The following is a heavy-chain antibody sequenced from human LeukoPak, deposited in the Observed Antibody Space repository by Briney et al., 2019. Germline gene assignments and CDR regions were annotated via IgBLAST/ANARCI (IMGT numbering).Heavy chain of an antibody. D-gene: IGHD6-19*01. CDR2: INPNSGGT. CDR3: ARAAVAGPTLYYFDN. V-gene: IGHV1-2*02. J-gene: IGHJ4*02. CDR1: GYTFTGYY. Sequence: ASVKVSCKASGYTFTGYYMHWVRQAPGQGLEWRGWINPNSGGTNYAQKFQGRVTMTRDTSISTAYMELSRLRSDDTAVYYCARAAVAGPTLYYFDNWGQGTLVTVSS.